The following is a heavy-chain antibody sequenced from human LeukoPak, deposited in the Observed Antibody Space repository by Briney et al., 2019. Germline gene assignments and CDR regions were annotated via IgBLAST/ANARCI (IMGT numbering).Heavy chain of an antibody. V-gene: IGHV4-30-4*08. CDR1: GGSISSGDYY. J-gene: IGHJ6*03. D-gene: IGHD3-3*01. CDR2: IYYSGST. Sequence: SETLSLTCTVSGGSISSGDYYWSWIRQPPGKGLEWIGYIYYSGSTYYNPSLKSRVTISVDTSKNQFSLKLSSVTAADTAVYYCARGLFWSGPYYYYYMDVWGKGTTVTVSS. CDR3: ARGLFWSGPYYYYYMDV.